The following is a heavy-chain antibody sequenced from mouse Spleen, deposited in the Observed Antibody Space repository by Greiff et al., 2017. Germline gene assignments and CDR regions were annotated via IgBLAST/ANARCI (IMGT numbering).Heavy chain of an antibody. CDR2: ISYDGSN. CDR1: GYSITSGYY. J-gene: IGHJ3*01. D-gene: IGHD2-12*01. V-gene: IGHV3-6*01. CDR3: ARGFYSYYSYDVVGGFAY. Sequence: EVQLVESGPGLVKPSQSLSLTCSVTGYSITSGYYWNWIRQFPGNKLEWMGYISYDGSNNYNPSLKNRISITRDTSKNQFFLKLNSVTTEDTATYYCARGFYSYYSYDVVGGFAYWGQGTLVTVSA.